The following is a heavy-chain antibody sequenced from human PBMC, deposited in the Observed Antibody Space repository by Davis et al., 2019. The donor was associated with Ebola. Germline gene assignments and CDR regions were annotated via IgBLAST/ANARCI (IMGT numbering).Heavy chain of an antibody. V-gene: IGHV3-73*01. CDR3: TSFYGDQDY. D-gene: IGHD4-17*01. CDR2: IRSKANSYAT. J-gene: IGHJ4*02. Sequence: PGGSLRLSCAASGFTFSSYAMHWVRQASGKGLEWVGRIRSKANSYATAYAASVKGRFTISRDDSKNTAYLQMNSLKTEDTAVYYCTSFYGDQDYWGQGTLVTVSS. CDR1: GFTFSSYA.